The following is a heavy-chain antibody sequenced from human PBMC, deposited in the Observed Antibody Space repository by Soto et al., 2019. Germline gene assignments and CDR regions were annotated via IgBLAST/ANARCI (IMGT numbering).Heavy chain of an antibody. V-gene: IGHV3-23*01. Sequence: EVQLLESGGGLVQPGGSLRLSCAASGFTFSSYAMSWVRQAPGKGLEWVSAISGSGGSTYYADSVKGRFTISRDNSKNTLYLQMNSLRAEDTAVYYCAKVSFVDEMMTTVTTWGYYYYYMDVWGKGTTVTVSS. D-gene: IGHD4-17*01. J-gene: IGHJ6*03. CDR2: ISGSGGST. CDR3: AKVSFVDEMMTTVTTWGYYYYYMDV. CDR1: GFTFSSYA.